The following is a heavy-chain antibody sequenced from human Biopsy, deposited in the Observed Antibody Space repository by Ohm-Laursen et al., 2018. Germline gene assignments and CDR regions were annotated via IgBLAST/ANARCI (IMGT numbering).Heavy chain of an antibody. V-gene: IGHV4-31*02. D-gene: IGHD1-26*01. Sequence: TLSLTCTVSGVSINTGGYYWTWIRQHPGTGLEWIGYIHYSGNTLYNPSLKSRLTISVDTSRNQFSLKLTSVTAADTAVYFCATFRASWDTTQGGDYWGQGTLVTVSS. CDR2: IHYSGNT. CDR1: GVSINTGGYY. CDR3: ATFRASWDTTQGGDY. J-gene: IGHJ4*02.